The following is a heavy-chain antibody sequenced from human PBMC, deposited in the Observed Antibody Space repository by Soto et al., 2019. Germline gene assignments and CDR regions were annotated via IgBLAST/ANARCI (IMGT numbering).Heavy chain of an antibody. CDR3: ARQGTNPFSGSHRPFDY. Sequence: PGESLKISCTGSGYAFTNYWIGWVRQMPGKALEWMAIIYPADSDAKYSPSFRGQVTISADKSISTIYLQWSSLQASDTATYYCARQGTNPFSGSHRPFDYWGQGTPVTSPQ. CDR1: GYAFTNYW. V-gene: IGHV5-51*01. CDR2: IYPADSDA. J-gene: IGHJ4*02. D-gene: IGHD3-16*02.